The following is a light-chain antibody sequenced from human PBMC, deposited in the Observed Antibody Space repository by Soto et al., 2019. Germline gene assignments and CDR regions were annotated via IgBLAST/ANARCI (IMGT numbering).Light chain of an antibody. CDR1: SSDIGSYNF. J-gene: IGLJ2*01. Sequence: QSVLTQPASVSGSPGQSITISCTGTSSDIGSYNFVSWYQQYPGKAPKLMIFDVSNRPSGISNRFFGSKSGNTASLIISGLQAEDEADYYCSSCSSTSTTLFGGGTKVTVL. CDR3: SSCSSTSTTL. V-gene: IGLV2-14*01. CDR2: DVS.